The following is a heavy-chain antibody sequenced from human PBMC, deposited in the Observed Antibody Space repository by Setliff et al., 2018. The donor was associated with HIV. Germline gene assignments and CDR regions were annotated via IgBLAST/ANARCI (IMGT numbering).Heavy chain of an antibody. CDR1: GGSFSGYY. D-gene: IGHD5-12*01. CDR3: ARDHSGYDPDAFDI. J-gene: IGHJ3*02. CDR2: IHHSGIT. V-gene: IGHV4-34*01. Sequence: SETLSLTCAVYGGSFSGYYWGWIRQPPGKGLEWIGEIHHSGITNYNPSLKSRVTMSVDTSKNHFSLKLSSVTAADTAVYYCARDHSGYDPDAFDIWGQGTMVTVSS.